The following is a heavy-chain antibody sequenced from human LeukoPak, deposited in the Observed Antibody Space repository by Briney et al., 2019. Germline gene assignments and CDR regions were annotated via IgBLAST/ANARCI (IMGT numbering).Heavy chain of an antibody. CDR1: GGSFSGYY. CDR3: ARGRNVGSLFGGVDY. V-gene: IGHV4-34*01. CDR2: INYSGST. D-gene: IGHD1-14*01. J-gene: IGHJ4*02. Sequence: SETLSLTCAVYGGSFSGYYWSWIRQPPGKGLEWIGEINYSGSTNYNPSLKSRVTISVDTSKNQFSLKLSSVTAADTAVYYCARGRNVGSLFGGVDYWGQGTLVTVSS.